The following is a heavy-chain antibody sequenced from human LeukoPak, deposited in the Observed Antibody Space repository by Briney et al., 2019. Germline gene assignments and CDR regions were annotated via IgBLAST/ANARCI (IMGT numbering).Heavy chain of an antibody. D-gene: IGHD6-13*01. CDR1: GFTFDDYA. V-gene: IGHV3-9*01. Sequence: GRSPRLSCAASGFTFDDYAMHWVRQAPGKGLEWVSVISWNSGSIGYADSVKGRFTISRDNAKNSLYLQMNSLRAEDTALYYCAKDLAAAGLGVDYWGQGTLVTVSS. CDR3: AKDLAAAGLGVDY. J-gene: IGHJ4*02. CDR2: ISWNSGSI.